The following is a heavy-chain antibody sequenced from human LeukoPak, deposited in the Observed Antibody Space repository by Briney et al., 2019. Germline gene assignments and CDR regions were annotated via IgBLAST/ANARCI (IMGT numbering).Heavy chain of an antibody. J-gene: IGHJ6*02. D-gene: IGHD3-22*01. V-gene: IGHV3-30-3*01. CDR2: ISYDGSNK. CDR1: GFTFSSYA. Sequence: GRSLRLSCAASGFTFSSYAMHWVRQAPGKGLEWVAVISYDGSNKYYADSVKGRFTISRDNSKNTLYLQMNSLGAEDTAVYYCARDIYDSSGYYLGYYYYYGMDVWGQGTTVTVSS. CDR3: ARDIYDSSGYYLGYYYYYGMDV.